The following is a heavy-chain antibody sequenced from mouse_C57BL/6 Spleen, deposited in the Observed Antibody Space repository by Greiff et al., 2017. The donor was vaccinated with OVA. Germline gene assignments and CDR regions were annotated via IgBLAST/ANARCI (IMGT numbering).Heavy chain of an antibody. V-gene: IGHV7-3*01. CDR1: GFTFTDYY. CDR3: ARSLWYQGDYYAMDY. Sequence: EVQLVESGGGLVQPGGSLSLSCAASGFTFTDYYMSWVRQPPGKALEWLGFIRNKANGYTTEYSASVKGRFTISRDNSQSILYLQMNALRAEDSATYYCARSLWYQGDYYAMDYWGQGTSVTVSS. CDR2: IRNKANGYTT. J-gene: IGHJ4*01. D-gene: IGHD2-1*01.